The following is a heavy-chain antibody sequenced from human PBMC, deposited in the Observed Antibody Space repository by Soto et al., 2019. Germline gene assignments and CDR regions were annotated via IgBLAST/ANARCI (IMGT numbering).Heavy chain of an antibody. CDR3: ARCSFLDY. Sequence: EVQLMESGGGLVRPGGSLRLSCADSGFSFTSYALSWVRQAPGKGLEWVSTISGSAGKTYYADSVNGRFSIARDTPKTTLNLEINTLGVEDTAVYYFARCSFLDYWGQGTRVTVS. CDR1: GFSFTSYA. J-gene: IGHJ4*02. CDR2: ISGSAGKT. D-gene: IGHD2-15*01. V-gene: IGHV3-23*01.